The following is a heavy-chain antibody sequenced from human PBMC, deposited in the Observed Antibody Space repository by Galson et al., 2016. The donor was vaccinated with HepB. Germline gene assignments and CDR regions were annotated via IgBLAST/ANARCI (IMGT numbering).Heavy chain of an antibody. Sequence: SETLSLTCSISGGSIGTYYWSWIRQPPGEGLEWIGYKYFSVTTNYNPSLKSRVTISGDTSKKQFSLKLRSVTAADTALYYCARFGGSRNAFDVWGQGTIVTVSS. CDR2: KYFSVTT. D-gene: IGHD3-16*01. CDR3: ARFGGSRNAFDV. V-gene: IGHV4-59*01. J-gene: IGHJ3*01. CDR1: GGSIGTYY.